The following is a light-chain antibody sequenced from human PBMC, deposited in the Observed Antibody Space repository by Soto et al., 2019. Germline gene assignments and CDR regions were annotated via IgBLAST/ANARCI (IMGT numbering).Light chain of an antibody. CDR1: SSVVGSYNL. J-gene: IGLJ1*01. CDR3: CSFAGGSTYV. CDR2: EGG. V-gene: IGLV2-23*01. Sequence: QSALTQPASVSGSPGQSITLSCTGTSSVVGSYNLVSWYQQHPGKAPKLMISEGGKRPSGVSNRFSGSKSGNTASLTISGLQAEVEADYYCCSFAGGSTYVFGTGTQLTVL.